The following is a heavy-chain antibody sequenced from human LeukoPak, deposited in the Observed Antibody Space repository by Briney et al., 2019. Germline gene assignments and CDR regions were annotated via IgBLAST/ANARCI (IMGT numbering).Heavy chain of an antibody. D-gene: IGHD3-3*01. Sequence: SETLSLTCAVYGVSFSGYYWSWIRQPPGKGLEWIGGINHSGSTNYNPSLKSRVTISVDTSKNQFSLKLSSVTAADTAVYYCARSRYDFWSGYPAGNWFDPWGQGTLVTVSS. CDR1: GVSFSGYY. J-gene: IGHJ5*02. V-gene: IGHV4-34*01. CDR2: INHSGST. CDR3: ARSRYDFWSGYPAGNWFDP.